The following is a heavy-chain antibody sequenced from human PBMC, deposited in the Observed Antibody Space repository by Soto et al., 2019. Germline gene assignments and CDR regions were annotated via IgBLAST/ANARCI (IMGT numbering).Heavy chain of an antibody. CDR1: GGSFSGYY. Sequence: SETLSLTCAVYGGSFSGYYWSWIRQPPGKGLEWIGEINHSGSTNYNPSLKSRVTISVDTSKNQFSLELSSVTAADTAVYYCARGKNNGMDVWGQGTTVTVSS. J-gene: IGHJ6*02. V-gene: IGHV4-34*01. CDR2: INHSGST. CDR3: ARGKNNGMDV.